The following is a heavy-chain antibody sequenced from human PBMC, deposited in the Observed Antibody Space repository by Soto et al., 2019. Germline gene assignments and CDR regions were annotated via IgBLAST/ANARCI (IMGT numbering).Heavy chain of an antibody. J-gene: IGHJ3*02. CDR2: IYHSGST. CDR3: ARSKDAAGSIVNGAFGN. V-gene: IGHV4-4*02. D-gene: IGHD3-10*01. CDR1: SGSISSSNW. Sequence: QVQLQESGPGLVKPSGTLSLTCAVSSGSISSSNWWSWVRQPPGKGLEWIGEIYHSGSTNYNPSLKSRVTISVDKSKNQFLLELMPVDAADPGVYYCARSKDAAGSIVNGAFGNWGQRTMVTVFS.